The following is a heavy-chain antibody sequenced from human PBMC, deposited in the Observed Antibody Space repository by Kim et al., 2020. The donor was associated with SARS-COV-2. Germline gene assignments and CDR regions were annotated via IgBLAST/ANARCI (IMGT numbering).Heavy chain of an antibody. CDR3: ARENVHFLQYYYYGMDV. Sequence: ASVKVSCKASGYTFTGYYMHWVRQAPGQGFEWMGWINPNSGGTNYAQKFQGRVTMTRDTSISTAYMELSRLRSDDTAVYYCARENVHFLQYYYYGMDVWGQGTTVTVSS. CDR2: INPNSGGT. CDR1: GYTFTGYY. D-gene: IGHD1-1*01. J-gene: IGHJ6*02. V-gene: IGHV1-2*02.